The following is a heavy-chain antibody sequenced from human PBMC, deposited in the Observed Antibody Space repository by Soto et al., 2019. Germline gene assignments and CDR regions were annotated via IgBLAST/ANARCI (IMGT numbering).Heavy chain of an antibody. Sequence: GGSLRLSCAASGLTFRNYWMSWVRQAPGKGLEWVANIKYDGSEKYYVDSVKGRFTISRDNAKNSLYLQMNSLRAEDTALYYCARDCYYGKRSYYTPFFDFWGQGTPVTVSS. J-gene: IGHJ4*02. CDR1: GLTFRNYW. CDR2: IKYDGSEK. V-gene: IGHV3-7*01. D-gene: IGHD3-10*01. CDR3: ARDCYYGKRSYYTPFFDF.